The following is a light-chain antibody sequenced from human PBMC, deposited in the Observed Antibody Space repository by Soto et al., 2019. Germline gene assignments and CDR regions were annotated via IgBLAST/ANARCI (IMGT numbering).Light chain of an antibody. CDR2: NNH. Sequence: QLVLTQPPSASGTPGQSVTISCSGSSSNIGSNSVNWYQQFPGTAPKLLIYNNHQRPSGVPDRFSGSKSGTSASLAISGLQSEDESDYYCAAWDDSLDDPIFGTGIKLTVL. CDR1: SSNIGSNS. J-gene: IGLJ1*01. V-gene: IGLV1-44*01. CDR3: AAWDDSLDDPI.